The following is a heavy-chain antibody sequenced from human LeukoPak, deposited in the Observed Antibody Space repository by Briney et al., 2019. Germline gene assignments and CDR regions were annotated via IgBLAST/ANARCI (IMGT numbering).Heavy chain of an antibody. CDR1: GFTFSSYA. CDR3: AKSSHAFGAFDV. D-gene: IGHD3-16*01. CDR2: ISGSGDST. Sequence: GGSLRLSCAASGFTFSSYAMSWVRQAPGKGLEWVSGISGSGDSTYYADSVKGRFTISRDNSKNTLCLQMNSLRAEDTAVYYCAKSSHAFGAFDVWGQGTMVTVSS. J-gene: IGHJ3*01. V-gene: IGHV3-23*01.